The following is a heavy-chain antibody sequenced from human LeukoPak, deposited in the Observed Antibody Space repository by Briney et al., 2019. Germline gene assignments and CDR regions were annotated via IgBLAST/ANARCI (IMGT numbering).Heavy chain of an antibody. CDR2: ISYDGSNK. D-gene: IGHD2-15*01. CDR1: GFTFSSHG. CDR3: AKDYGSGGSFDY. V-gene: IGHV3-30*18. J-gene: IGHJ4*02. Sequence: GGSLRLSCAASGFTFSSHGMHWVRQAPGKGLEWVAVISYDGSNKYYADSVKGRFTISRDNPKNTLYPQMNSLRAEDTAVYYCAKDYGSGGSFDYWGQGTLVTVSS.